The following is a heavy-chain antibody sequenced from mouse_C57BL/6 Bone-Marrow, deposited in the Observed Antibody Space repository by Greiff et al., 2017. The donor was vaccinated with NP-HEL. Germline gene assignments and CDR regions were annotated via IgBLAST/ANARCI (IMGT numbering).Heavy chain of an antibody. D-gene: IGHD1-1*01. V-gene: IGHV7-3*01. CDR3: ARHYYGSSYFDY. CDR1: GFTFTDYY. CDR2: IRNKANGYTT. J-gene: IGHJ2*01. Sequence: DVHLVESGGGLVQPGGSLSLSCAASGFTFTDYYMSWVRQPPGKALEWLGFIRNKANGYTTEYSASVKGRFTISRDNSQSILYLQMNALRAEDSATYYCARHYYGSSYFDYWGQGTTLTVSS.